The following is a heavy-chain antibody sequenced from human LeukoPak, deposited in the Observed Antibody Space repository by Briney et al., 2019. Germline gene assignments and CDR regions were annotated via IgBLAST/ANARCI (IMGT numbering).Heavy chain of an antibody. V-gene: IGHV3-7*01. CDR2: IKQDGSEK. J-gene: IGHJ6*03. D-gene: IGHD4-23*01. CDR3: ARIGNYYYCYYMDV. Sequence: GGSLRLSCAASGFTFSNAWMSWVRQAPGKGLEWVANIKQDGSEKYYVDSVKGRFTISRDNAKNSLYLQMNSLRAEDTAVYYCARIGNYYYCYYMDVWGKGTTVTVSS. CDR1: GFTFSNAW.